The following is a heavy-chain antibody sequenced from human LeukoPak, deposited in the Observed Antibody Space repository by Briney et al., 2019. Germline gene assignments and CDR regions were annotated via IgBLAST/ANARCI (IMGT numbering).Heavy chain of an antibody. J-gene: IGHJ2*01. V-gene: IGHV3-33*06. CDR1: GFTFSSYG. CDR2: IWYDGSNK. D-gene: IGHD2-2*01. Sequence: GRSLRLSCAASGFTFSSYGMHWVRQAPGKGLEWVAVIWYDGSNKYYADSVKGRFTISRDNSKNTLYLQMNSLRAEDTAVYYCAKDIVVVPAPVGYFDLWGRGTLVTVSS. CDR3: AKDIVVVPAPVGYFDL.